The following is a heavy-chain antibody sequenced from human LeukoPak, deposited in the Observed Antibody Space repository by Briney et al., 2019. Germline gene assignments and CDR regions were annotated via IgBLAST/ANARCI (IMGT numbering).Heavy chain of an antibody. CDR2: ISSSSSYI. Sequence: PGRSLRLSCAASGFTFSSYSMNWVRQAPGKGLEWVSSISSSSSYIYYADSVKGRFTISRDNAKNSLYLQMNSLRAEDTAVYYCARLYGSGRIDYWGQGTLVTVSS. D-gene: IGHD3-10*01. CDR3: ARLYGSGRIDY. V-gene: IGHV3-21*01. CDR1: GFTFSSYS. J-gene: IGHJ4*02.